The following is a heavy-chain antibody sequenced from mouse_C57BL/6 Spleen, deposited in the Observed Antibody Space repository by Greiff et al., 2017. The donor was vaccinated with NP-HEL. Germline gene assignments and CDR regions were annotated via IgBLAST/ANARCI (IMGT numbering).Heavy chain of an antibody. CDR2: IYPGDGDT. CDR3: AIYAMDY. Sequence: VQLQQSGPELVKPGASVKISCKASGYAFSSSWMNWVKQRPGKGLGWIGRIYPGDGDTNYNGKFKGKATLTADKSSSTAYMQLSSLTSEDSAVYFCAIYAMDYWGQGTSVTVSS. V-gene: IGHV1-82*01. CDR1: GYAFSSSW. J-gene: IGHJ4*01.